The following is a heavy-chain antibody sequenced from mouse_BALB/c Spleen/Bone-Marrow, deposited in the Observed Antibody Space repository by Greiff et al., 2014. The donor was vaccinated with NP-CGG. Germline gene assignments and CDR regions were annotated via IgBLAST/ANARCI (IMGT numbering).Heavy chain of an antibody. CDR2: IYPGDGDT. D-gene: IGHD4-1*01. J-gene: IGHJ2*01. CDR1: GNAFSSYW. CDR3: ARGGRLTGCYCDY. Sequence: VQLVESGAELVRPGSSVKISCKASGNAFSSYWMNWVKQRPGQGLEWIGQIYPGDGDTNYNGNFKGKATLTTDKSSTTAYMQLSSLTSEDSAVYFCARGGRLTGCYCDYWGQGTTLTVSS. V-gene: IGHV1-80*01.